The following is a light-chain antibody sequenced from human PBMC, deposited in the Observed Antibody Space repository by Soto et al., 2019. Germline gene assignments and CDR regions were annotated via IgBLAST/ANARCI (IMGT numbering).Light chain of an antibody. CDR2: DAV. CDR1: HSVSNDY. J-gene: IGKJ1*01. Sequence: EIVLTQSPVTLSLSPGERATLSCRASHSVSNDYLAWYQQKPGQPPRLIIDDAVDRATGVPDRFIGSGSGTDVTLTISRLEPEDFAVYYCHQCAHSPLTFGQGTKVEIK. CDR3: HQCAHSPLT. V-gene: IGKV3-20*01.